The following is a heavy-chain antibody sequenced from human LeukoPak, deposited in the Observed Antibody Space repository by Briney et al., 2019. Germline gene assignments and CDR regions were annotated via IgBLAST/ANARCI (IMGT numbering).Heavy chain of an antibody. CDR3: ARGPSCSSHSCYVIGALDI. CDR1: GFTFSSYW. V-gene: IGHV3-7*01. CDR2: IKQDGSEK. J-gene: IGHJ3*02. D-gene: IGHD2-2*01. Sequence: PGGSLRLSCAASGFTFSSYWMSWVRQAPGKGLEWVANIKQDGSEKYYVDSVKGRFTISRDNAKNSLYLQMNSLRAEDTAVYYCARGPSCSSHSCYVIGALDIWGQGTLVTVSS.